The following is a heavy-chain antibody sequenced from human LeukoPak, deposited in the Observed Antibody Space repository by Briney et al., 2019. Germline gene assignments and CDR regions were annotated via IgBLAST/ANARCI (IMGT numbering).Heavy chain of an antibody. J-gene: IGHJ4*02. CDR2: ISGRGGST. CDR3: AKDMGGDYDSSGYYSNYFDY. D-gene: IGHD3-22*01. V-gene: IGHV3-23*01. CDR1: GFTFSRYA. Sequence: GGSLRLSCAASGFTFSRYAMSWVRQAPGKGLEWVSAISGRGGSTYYADSVKGRFTISRDNSKNTLYLQMNSLRAEDTAVYYCAKDMGGDYDSSGYYSNYFDYWGQGTLGTVSS.